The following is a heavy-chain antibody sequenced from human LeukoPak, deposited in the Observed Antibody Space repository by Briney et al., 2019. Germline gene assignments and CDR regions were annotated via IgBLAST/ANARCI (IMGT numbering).Heavy chain of an antibody. CDR2: ISSSSHTI. V-gene: IGHV3-48*01. J-gene: IGHJ4*02. Sequence: GGSLRLTCAASGITFNTYSMSWVRQAPGKGLECVSYISSSSHTIFYADSVKGRFTVSRDNAKNSLYLQMNSLRAEDTAVYYCARDLDSSSWYYFGYWGQGTLVTVSS. CDR1: GITFNTYS. D-gene: IGHD6-13*01. CDR3: ARDLDSSSWYYFGY.